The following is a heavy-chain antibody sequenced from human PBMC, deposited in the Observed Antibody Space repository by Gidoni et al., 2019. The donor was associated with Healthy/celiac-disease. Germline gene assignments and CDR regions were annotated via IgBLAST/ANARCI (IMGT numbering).Heavy chain of an antibody. J-gene: IGHJ6*02. D-gene: IGHD3-16*01. CDR3: ARNLKSRKSPDRFYYYGMDV. CDR2: ISYDGSNK. Sequence: QVQLVESGGGVVQPGRSLRLSCAASGFTFSSYAMHWVRQAPGKGLEWVAVISYDGSNKYYADSVKGRFTISRDNSKNTLYLQMNSLRAEDTAVYYCARNLKSRKSPDRFYYYGMDVWGQGTTVTVSS. CDR1: GFTFSSYA. V-gene: IGHV3-30-3*01.